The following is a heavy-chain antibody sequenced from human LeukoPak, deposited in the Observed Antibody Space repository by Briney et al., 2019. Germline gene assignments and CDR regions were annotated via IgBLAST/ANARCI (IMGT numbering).Heavy chain of an antibody. CDR2: ISSSSSYI. J-gene: IGHJ5*02. CDR1: GFTFSSYS. Sequence: GGSLRLSCAASGFTFSSYSMNWVRQAPGKGLEWVSSISSSSSYIYYADSVKGRFTISRDNAKNSLYLQMNSLRAEDTAVYYCARHHYYDSSGLYFDPWGQGTLVTVSS. CDR3: ARHHYYDSSGLYFDP. V-gene: IGHV3-21*01. D-gene: IGHD3-22*01.